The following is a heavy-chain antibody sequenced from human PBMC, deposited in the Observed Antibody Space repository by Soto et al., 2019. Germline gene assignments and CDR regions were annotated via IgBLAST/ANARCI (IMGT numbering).Heavy chain of an antibody. V-gene: IGHV4-31*03. Sequence: SETLSLTCTVSGGSISSGGYYWSWIRQHPGKGREGIGYIYYSGSTYYNPSLKSRVTISLDTSKTQFSLKLSSVTAADTAVYYWARLSYLGAFDIGGQGTMVTVPS. CDR3: ARLSYLGAFDI. J-gene: IGHJ3*02. CDR1: GGSISSGGYY. CDR2: IYYSGST.